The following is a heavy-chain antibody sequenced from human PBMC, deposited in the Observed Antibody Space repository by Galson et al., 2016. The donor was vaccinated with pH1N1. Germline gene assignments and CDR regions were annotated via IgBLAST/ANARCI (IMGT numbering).Heavy chain of an antibody. D-gene: IGHD3-16*01. CDR3: ARGEGIRYYYSDMNV. Sequence: SMNSADYYWSWIRQPPGKGLEWIGYIYYSGTTYFSPSLKSRLSMSVDMSNNQFSLTLNSVTAADTAVYYCARGEGIRYYYSDMNVWGQGTTVTVFS. V-gene: IGHV4-30-4*01. J-gene: IGHJ6*02. CDR2: IYYSGTT. CDR1: SMNSADYY.